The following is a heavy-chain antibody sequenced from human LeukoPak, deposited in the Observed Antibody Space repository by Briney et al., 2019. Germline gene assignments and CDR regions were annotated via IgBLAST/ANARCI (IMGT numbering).Heavy chain of an antibody. CDR2: MNPNSGNT. Sequence: ASVKVSCKASGYTFTSYDINWVRQATGQGLEWMGWMNPNSGNTGYAQKFQGRVTMTRNTSISTAYMELSSLRSEDTAVYYCARGRIAVAGTLGDYWGQGTLVTVSS. V-gene: IGHV1-8*01. CDR3: ARGRIAVAGTLGDY. J-gene: IGHJ4*02. D-gene: IGHD6-19*01. CDR1: GYTFTSYD.